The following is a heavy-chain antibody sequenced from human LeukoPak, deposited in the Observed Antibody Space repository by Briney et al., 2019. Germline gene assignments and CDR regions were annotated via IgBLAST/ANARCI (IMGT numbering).Heavy chain of an antibody. J-gene: IGHJ4*02. Sequence: ASVTVSCKASGGTFSSYAISWVRQAPGQGLEWMGRIIPILGIANYAQKFQGRVTITADKSTSTAYMELSSLRSEDTAVYYCAIILTGYSTLDYWGQGTLVTVSS. D-gene: IGHD3-9*01. V-gene: IGHV1-69*04. CDR1: GGTFSSYA. CDR2: IIPILGIA. CDR3: AIILTGYSTLDY.